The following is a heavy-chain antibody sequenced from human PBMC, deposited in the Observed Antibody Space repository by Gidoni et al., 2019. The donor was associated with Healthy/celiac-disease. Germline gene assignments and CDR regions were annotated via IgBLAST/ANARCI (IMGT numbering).Heavy chain of an antibody. CDR3: AKDGPSSGRMRDYFDY. D-gene: IGHD3-10*01. V-gene: IGHV3-23*01. CDR2: ISGSGGST. CDR1: GSTLSSYA. Sequence: EVQLLESGRGLVQPWASPCPSCAASGSTLSSYAMRWARQAPGKGLEWVSAISGSGGSTYYADSVKGRFTISRDNSKNTLYLQMNSLRAEDTAVYYCAKDGPSSGRMRDYFDYWGQGTLVTVSS. J-gene: IGHJ4*02.